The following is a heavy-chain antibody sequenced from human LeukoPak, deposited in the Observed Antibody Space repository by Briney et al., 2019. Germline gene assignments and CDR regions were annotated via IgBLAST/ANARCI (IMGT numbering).Heavy chain of an antibody. CDR2: ISGSGGNT. D-gene: IGHD1-14*01. CDR1: GFTFGDYA. J-gene: IGHJ4*02. Sequence: GSLRLSCTASGFTFGDYAMNWVRQVPGKGLEWVSSISGSGGNTYYADSVKSRFTISRDNSKNTLYLQMNSLRADDTAVYYCAKPAKTDYADYWGQGTLVTVSS. CDR3: AKPAKTDYADY. V-gene: IGHV3-23*01.